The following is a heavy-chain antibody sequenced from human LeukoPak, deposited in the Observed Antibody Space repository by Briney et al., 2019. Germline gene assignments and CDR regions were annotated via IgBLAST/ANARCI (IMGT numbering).Heavy chain of an antibody. D-gene: IGHD2-21*01. CDR2: IIPILGIA. CDR3: ARDESISILWW. J-gene: IGHJ1*01. Sequence: SVKVSCKASGGTFSSYAISWARQAPGQGLEWMGRIIPILGIANYAQKFQGRVTMTRDTSTSTVYMELSSLRSEDTAVYYCARDESISILWWWGQGTLVTVSS. CDR1: GGTFSSYA. V-gene: IGHV1-69*04.